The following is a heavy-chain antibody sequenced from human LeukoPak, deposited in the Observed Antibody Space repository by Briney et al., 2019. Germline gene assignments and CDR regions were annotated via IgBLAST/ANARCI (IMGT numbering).Heavy chain of an antibody. V-gene: IGHV1-69*13. CDR1: GGTFSSYA. Sequence: SVKVSCKASGGTFSSYAISWVRQAPGQGLEWIGGIIPIFGTANYAQKFQGRVTITADESTSTAYMELSSLRSEDTAVYYCARGSSRGELYGIEWFDPWGQGTLVTVSS. D-gene: IGHD3-9*01. CDR2: IIPIFGTA. J-gene: IGHJ5*02. CDR3: ARGSSRGELYGIEWFDP.